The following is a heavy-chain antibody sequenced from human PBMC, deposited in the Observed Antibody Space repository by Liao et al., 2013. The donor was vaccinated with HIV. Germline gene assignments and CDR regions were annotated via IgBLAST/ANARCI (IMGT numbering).Heavy chain of an antibody. CDR2: IYYSGST. Sequence: QVQLQESGPGLVKPSETLSLTCTVSGGSISSYYWSWIRQPPGKGLEWIGYIYYSGSTNYNPSLKSRVTMSVDTSKNQFSLKLSSVTAADTAVYYCARVRGMGYYFDYWGQGTLVTVSS. CDR1: GGSISSYY. D-gene: IGHD3-10*01. V-gene: IGHV4-59*12. CDR3: ARVRGMGYYFDY. J-gene: IGHJ4*02.